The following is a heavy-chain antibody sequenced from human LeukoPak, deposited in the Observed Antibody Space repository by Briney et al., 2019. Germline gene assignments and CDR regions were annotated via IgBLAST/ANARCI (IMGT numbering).Heavy chain of an antibody. D-gene: IGHD2-2*01. Sequence: ASVKVSCKASGYTLTVYYMHWVRQAPGQGLEWMGWINPKRGGTNYAQKFQGRVTMTRDTSISTAYMELSRLGSDDTAMYYCARHTNYYYYYMDVWGKGTTVTVSS. CDR1: GYTLTVYY. J-gene: IGHJ6*03. CDR2: INPKRGGT. V-gene: IGHV1-2*02. CDR3: ARHTNYYYYYMDV.